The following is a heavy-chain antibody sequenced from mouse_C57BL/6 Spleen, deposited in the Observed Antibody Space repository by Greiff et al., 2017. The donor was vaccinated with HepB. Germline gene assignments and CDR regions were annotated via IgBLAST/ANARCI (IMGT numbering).Heavy chain of an antibody. CDR1: GYTFTSYW. Sequence: VQLQQSGTVLARPGASVKMSCKTSGYTFTSYWMHWVKQRPGQGLEWIGAIYPGNSDTSYNQKFKGKAKLTAVTSASTAYMELSSLTNEDSAVYYCTRSYDYDDGDYYAMDYWGQGTSVTVSS. D-gene: IGHD2-4*01. V-gene: IGHV1-5*01. CDR2: IYPGNSDT. CDR3: TRSYDYDDGDYYAMDY. J-gene: IGHJ4*01.